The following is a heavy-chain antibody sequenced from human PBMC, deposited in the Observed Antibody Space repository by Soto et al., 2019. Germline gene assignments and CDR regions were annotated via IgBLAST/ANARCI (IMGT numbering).Heavy chain of an antibody. V-gene: IGHV3-33*08. CDR3: ARDPLVAAAGVCYFDY. CDR2: IRYDRSNI. CDR1: GFTFSSYS. Sequence: PGGSLRLSCAASGFTFSSYSMNWVRQAPGKGLEWVSFIRYDRSNIYYADSVKGRFTISRDNSKNTLYLQMNSLRAEDTAVYYCARDPLVAAAGVCYFDYWGQGTLVTVSS. D-gene: IGHD6-13*01. J-gene: IGHJ4*02.